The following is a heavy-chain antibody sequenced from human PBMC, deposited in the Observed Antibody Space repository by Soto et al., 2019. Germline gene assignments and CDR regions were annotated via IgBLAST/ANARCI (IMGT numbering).Heavy chain of an antibody. CDR3: ARDLRNSGYDYYFDY. CDR2: IIPIFGTA. V-gene: IGHV1-69*13. J-gene: IGHJ4*02. Sequence: GASVKVSCKASGGTFSSYAISWVRQAPGQGLEWMGGIIPIFGTANYAQKFQGRVTITADESTSTAYMELSSLRPEDTAVYYCARDLRNSGYDYYFDYWGQGTLVTVSS. CDR1: GGTFSSYA. D-gene: IGHD5-12*01.